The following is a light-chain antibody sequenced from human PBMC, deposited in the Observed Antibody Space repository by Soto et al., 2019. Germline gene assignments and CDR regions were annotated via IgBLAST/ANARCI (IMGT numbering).Light chain of an antibody. Sequence: EIVLTQSPATLSLSPGQGATLSCRASPTDNNYLAWYQPRPGQAPRLLIDGTSNRATGIPARFSGSGSGTDFTLTISSLEPEDFAVYYCLQRSDWPLTFGPGTKVD. CDR3: LQRSDWPLT. CDR2: GTS. V-gene: IGKV3-11*01. J-gene: IGKJ3*01. CDR1: PTDNNY.